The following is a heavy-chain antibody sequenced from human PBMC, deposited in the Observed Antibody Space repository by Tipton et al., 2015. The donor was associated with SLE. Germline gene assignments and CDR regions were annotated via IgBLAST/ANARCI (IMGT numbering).Heavy chain of an antibody. J-gene: IGHJ3*02. Sequence: TLSLTCTVSGASISDYYWTWIRQFPGKGLEWIGYIDYSGSTNYNPPLKSRLTISGDTSKNQFSLKLSSVTAADTAVYYCARGSRLLRPYAFDIWGQGTMVTVSS. CDR3: ARGSRLLRPYAFDI. CDR2: IDYSGST. V-gene: IGHV4-59*12. CDR1: GASISDYY. D-gene: IGHD1-26*01.